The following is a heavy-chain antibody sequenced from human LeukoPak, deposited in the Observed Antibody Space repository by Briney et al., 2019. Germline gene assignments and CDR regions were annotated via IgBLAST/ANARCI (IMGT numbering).Heavy chain of an antibody. Sequence: SETLSLTCAVYGGSFSGYYWSWIRQPPGKGLEWIGEINHSGSTNHNPSLKSRVTISVDTSKNQFSLKLSSVTAADTAVYYCARALRGSGYYYYYYMDVWGKGTTVTVSS. CDR3: ARALRGSGYYYYYYMDV. CDR1: GGSFSGYY. D-gene: IGHD3-10*01. J-gene: IGHJ6*03. V-gene: IGHV4-34*01. CDR2: INHSGST.